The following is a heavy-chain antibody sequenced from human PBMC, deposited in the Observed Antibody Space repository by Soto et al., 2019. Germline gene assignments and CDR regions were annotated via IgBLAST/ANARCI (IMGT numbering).Heavy chain of an antibody. D-gene: IGHD2-15*01. V-gene: IGHV3-23*01. Sequence: EVQLLESGGGLVQPGGSLRLSCAASGFTFSSYAMSWVRQAPGKGLVWVSAISGSGGSTYYADSVKGRFTISRDNAKNTLYLQMNSLRAEDTAVYYCAKDLLGPGYCSGGSCYSSYWGQGTLVTVSS. J-gene: IGHJ4*02. CDR2: ISGSGGST. CDR3: AKDLLGPGYCSGGSCYSSY. CDR1: GFTFSSYA.